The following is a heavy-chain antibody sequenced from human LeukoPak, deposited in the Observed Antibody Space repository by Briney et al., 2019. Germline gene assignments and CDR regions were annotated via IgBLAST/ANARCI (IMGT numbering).Heavy chain of an antibody. Sequence: GGSLRLSCAASGFTFSSYNMNWVRQAPGKGLEWVSFISSGSRYIYYADSARGRFTISRDNAKNSLYLQMNSLRAEDTAVYYCARDGSFSFDQWGQGILVTVSS. J-gene: IGHJ4*02. CDR1: GFTFSSYN. CDR2: ISSGSRYI. CDR3: ARDGSFSFDQ. V-gene: IGHV3-21*01.